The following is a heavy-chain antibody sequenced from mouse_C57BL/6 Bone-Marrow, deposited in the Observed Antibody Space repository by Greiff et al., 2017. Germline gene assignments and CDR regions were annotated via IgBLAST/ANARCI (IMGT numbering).Heavy chain of an antibody. Sequence: EVMLVESGGGLVKPGGSLKLSCAASGFTFSSYAMSWVRQTPEKRLEWVATISDGGSYTYYPDNVKGRFTISRDNAKNNLYLQMSNLKSEDTAMYYCARDGYYSWFAYWGQGTLVTVSA. CDR2: ISDGGSYT. CDR1: GFTFSSYA. D-gene: IGHD2-3*01. J-gene: IGHJ3*01. V-gene: IGHV5-4*01. CDR3: ARDGYYSWFAY.